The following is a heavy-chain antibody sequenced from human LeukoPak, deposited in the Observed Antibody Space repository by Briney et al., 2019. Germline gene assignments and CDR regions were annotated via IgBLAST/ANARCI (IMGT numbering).Heavy chain of an antibody. CDR3: ARDMYYGDYEIDY. D-gene: IGHD4-17*01. V-gene: IGHV3-30*03. CDR2: ISFDGSGK. Sequence: GGSLRLSCAASGFTFSSHGMHWVRQAPGKGLEWVAVISFDGSGKYYVDSVKGRFTISRDNSKNTLFLQMNSLRDEDTAVYYCARDMYYGDYEIDYWGQGTLVTVSS. J-gene: IGHJ4*02. CDR1: GFTFSSHG.